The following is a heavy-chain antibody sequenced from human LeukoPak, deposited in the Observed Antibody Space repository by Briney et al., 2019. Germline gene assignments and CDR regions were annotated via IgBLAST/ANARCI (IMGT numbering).Heavy chain of an antibody. Sequence: SETLSLTCTVSGGSISSYYWSWIRQPPGKGLEWIGYIYYSGGTNYNPSLKSRVTISVDTSKNQFSLKLSSVTAADTAVYYCARGGVYFDYWGQGTLVTVSS. CDR2: IYYSGGT. CDR3: ARGGVYFDY. V-gene: IGHV4-59*01. CDR1: GGSISSYY. J-gene: IGHJ4*02. D-gene: IGHD3-16*01.